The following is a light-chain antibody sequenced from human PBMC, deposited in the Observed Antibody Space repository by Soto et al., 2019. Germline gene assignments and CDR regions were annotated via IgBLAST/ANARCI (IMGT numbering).Light chain of an antibody. V-gene: IGKV3-15*01. CDR1: QSVSGN. CDR2: GAS. J-gene: IGKJ1*01. CDR3: QQYNNWPHT. Sequence: EIVVTQSPATLSVSPGERATLSCWSSQSVSGNLAWYQQKPGQAPRLLIYGASTRATGIPARFSGSGSGTEFTLTISSLQSEDFAVYYCQQYNNWPHTFGQGTKVDI.